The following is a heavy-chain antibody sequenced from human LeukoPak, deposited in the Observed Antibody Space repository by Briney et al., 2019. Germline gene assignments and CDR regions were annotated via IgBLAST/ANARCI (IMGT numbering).Heavy chain of an antibody. CDR3: ASLHCSSTSCYNNWFDP. CDR1: GGSISSYY. V-gene: IGHV4-4*07. CDR2: IYTSGST. J-gene: IGHJ5*02. D-gene: IGHD2-2*02. Sequence: PSETLSLTCTVSGGSISSYYWSWIRQPPGKGLEWIGRIYTSGSTNYNPSLKSRVTMSLDTSKNQFSLKLSSVTAADTAVYYCASLHCSSTSCYNNWFDPWGQGTLVTVSS.